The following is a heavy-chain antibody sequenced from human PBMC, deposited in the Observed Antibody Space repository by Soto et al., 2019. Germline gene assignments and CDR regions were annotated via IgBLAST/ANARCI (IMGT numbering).Heavy chain of an antibody. J-gene: IGHJ6*02. CDR3: ARFIDYSAPYYYYGMDV. V-gene: IGHV4-59*01. CDR2: IYYSGST. D-gene: IGHD4-4*01. CDR1: GVSISSYY. Sequence: SETLSLTCTVSGVSISSYYWIWIRQPPGKGLEWIGYIYYSGSTNYNPSLKSRVTISVDTSKNQFSLKLSSVTAADTAVYYCARFIDYSAPYYYYGMDVWGQGTTVTVS.